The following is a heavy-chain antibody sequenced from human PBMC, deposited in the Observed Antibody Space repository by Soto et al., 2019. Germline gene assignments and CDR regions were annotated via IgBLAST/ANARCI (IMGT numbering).Heavy chain of an antibody. CDR1: GYTFTGNY. CDR3: ARDGIAAFGSGEYAMDH. CDR2: ISPNKGDT. V-gene: IGHV1-2*02. Sequence: QVQLVQSGAEVKKPGASVKVTCRTSGYTFTGNYIHWVRQAPGQGLEWMGWISPNKGDTKYAQKFQGRVKMTRDTYIGTAYKELSRLRSDDTAVYYCARDGIAAFGSGEYAMDHWGQGTTVTVSS. D-gene: IGHD6-13*01. J-gene: IGHJ6*02.